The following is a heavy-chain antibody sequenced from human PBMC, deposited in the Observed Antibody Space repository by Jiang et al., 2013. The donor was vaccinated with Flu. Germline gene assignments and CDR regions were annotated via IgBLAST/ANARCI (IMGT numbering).Heavy chain of an antibody. D-gene: IGHD2-2*02. CDR2: TYTSGST. CDR3: ARVAANFTAATAIRGHYYYYYMDV. CDR1: GGSISSYY. J-gene: IGHJ6*03. Sequence: SGPGLAKPSETLSLTCTVSGGSISSYYWSWIRQPAGKGLEWIGRTYTSGSTNYNPSLKSRVTMSVDTSKNQFSLKLSSVTAADTAVYYCARVAANFTAATAIRGHYYYYYMDVWGKGTTVTVSS. V-gene: IGHV4-4*07.